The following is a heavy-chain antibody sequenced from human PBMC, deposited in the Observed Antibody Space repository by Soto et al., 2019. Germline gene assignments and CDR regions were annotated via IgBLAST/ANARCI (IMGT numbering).Heavy chain of an antibody. V-gene: IGHV4-34*01. CDR1: GGSSSGYY. Sequence: SETLSLTPAVYGGSSSGYYWSWIRQPPGKGLEWIGEINHSGSTNYNPSLKSRVTISVDTYKNQFSLKLSSVTAADTAVYYCARGGYCSGGSCQYYYGMDVWGQGTTVTVSS. CDR2: INHSGST. J-gene: IGHJ6*02. CDR3: ARGGYCSGGSCQYYYGMDV. D-gene: IGHD2-15*01.